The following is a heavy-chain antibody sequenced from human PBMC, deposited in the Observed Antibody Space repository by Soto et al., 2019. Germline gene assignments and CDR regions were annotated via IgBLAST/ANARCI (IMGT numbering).Heavy chain of an antibody. J-gene: IGHJ3*02. CDR2: MSPDGSST. V-gene: IGHV3-74*01. CDR1: GITFSRYW. Sequence: EVQVVESGGGLVQPGGSLRLSCAASGITFSRYWTHWVRQAPGKGLEWVSRMSPDGSSTSYADSVKGRFTISRDDAKNTLSLRVNSLRADDTAVYYCAVHSDYDAFNIWGQGTMVTVSS. D-gene: IGHD4-4*01. CDR3: AVHSDYDAFNI.